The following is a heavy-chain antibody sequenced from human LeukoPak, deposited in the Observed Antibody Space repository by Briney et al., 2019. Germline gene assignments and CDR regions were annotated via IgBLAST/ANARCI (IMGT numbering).Heavy chain of an antibody. CDR3: ARSGDYGDYLDY. V-gene: IGHV4-59*01. D-gene: IGHD4-17*01. CDR2: IYYSGST. CDR1: GGSISSYY. Sequence: SETLSLTCTVSGGSISSYYWSWIRQPSGKGLEWIGYIYYSGSTNYNPSLKSRVTISVDTSKNQFSLKLSSVTAADTAVYYCARSGDYGDYLDYWGQGTLVTVSS. J-gene: IGHJ4*02.